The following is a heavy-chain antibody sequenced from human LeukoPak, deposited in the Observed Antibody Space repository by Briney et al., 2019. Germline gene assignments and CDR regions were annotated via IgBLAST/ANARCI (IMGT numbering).Heavy chain of an antibody. CDR1: GFTVSSNY. J-gene: IGHJ6*03. D-gene: IGHD6-13*01. Sequence: GGSLRLSCAASGFTVSSNYMSWVRQAPGKGLEWVSVIYSGGSTYYADSVKGRFTISRDNSKNSLYLQMNSLRAEDTALYYCVAAAGRYYYYYYMDVWGKGTTVTVSS. CDR2: IYSGGST. V-gene: IGHV3-53*05. CDR3: VAAAGRYYYYYYMDV.